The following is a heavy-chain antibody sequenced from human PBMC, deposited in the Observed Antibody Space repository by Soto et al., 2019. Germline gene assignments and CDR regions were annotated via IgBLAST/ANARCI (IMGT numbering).Heavy chain of an antibody. J-gene: IGHJ6*02. V-gene: IGHV3-33*01. D-gene: IGHD1-1*01. CDR3: ARDKSPVERRSGPAHYYYYYGMDV. CDR1: GFTFSSYG. Sequence: QVQLVESGGGVVQPGRSLRLSCAASGFTFSSYGMHWVRQAPGKGLEWVAVIWYDGSNKYYADSVKGRFTISRDNSKNTLYLQMNSLRAEDTAVYYCARDKSPVERRSGPAHYYYYYGMDVWGQGTTVTVSS. CDR2: IWYDGSNK.